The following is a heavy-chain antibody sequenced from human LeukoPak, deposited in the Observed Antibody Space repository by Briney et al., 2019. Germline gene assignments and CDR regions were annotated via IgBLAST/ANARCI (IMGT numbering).Heavy chain of an antibody. CDR3: ARDNDSSGYLVY. D-gene: IGHD3-22*01. CDR2: IYHSGST. CDR1: GYSISSGYY. J-gene: IGHJ4*02. V-gene: IGHV4-38-2*02. Sequence: SETLSLTCTVSGYSISSGYYWGWIRQPPGKGLEWIGSIYHSGSTYYNPSLKSRVTISVDTSKNQFSLKLSSVTAADTAVYYCARDNDSSGYLVYWGQGTLVTVSS.